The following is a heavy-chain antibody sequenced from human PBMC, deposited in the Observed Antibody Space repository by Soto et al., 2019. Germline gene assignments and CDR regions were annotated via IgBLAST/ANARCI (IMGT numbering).Heavy chain of an antibody. CDR3: TRDASRDSSARGWFDP. J-gene: IGHJ5*02. CDR2: ISSNSAYI. Sequence: PWGSLRLSCSASGFTFRRFTMNWCRQAPGKGLEWVSTISSNSAYIYYTDALRGRFTISRDNAKNSLHLQMNSLRAEDTAVYYCTRDASRDSSARGWFDPWGPGTLVTVSS. CDR1: GFTFRRFT. V-gene: IGHV3-21*01. D-gene: IGHD6-13*01.